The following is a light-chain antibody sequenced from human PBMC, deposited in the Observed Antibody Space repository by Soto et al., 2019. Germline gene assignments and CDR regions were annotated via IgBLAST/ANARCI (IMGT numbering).Light chain of an antibody. CDR3: QVWDSSSDLQVL. CDR2: DDS. V-gene: IGLV3-21*02. J-gene: IGLJ2*01. CDR1: NIGSKS. Sequence: SYELTQPPSVSVAPGRTARITCWGNNIGSKSVHWYRQKPGQAPVLVVYDDSDRPSGIPERFSGSNSGNTATLTISRVEAGDEADFYCQVWDSSSDLQVLFGGGTKVTVL.